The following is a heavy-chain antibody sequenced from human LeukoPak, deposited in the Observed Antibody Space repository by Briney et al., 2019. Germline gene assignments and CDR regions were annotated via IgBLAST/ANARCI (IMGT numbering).Heavy chain of an antibody. Sequence: GGSLRLSCATSGFAFSSYGMHWVRQAPGKGLEWVAVIWYDGSKKYYVDSVKGRFTISRDNSKNTLYLQMNSLRAEDTAVYYCAKDFGRRQLVRGPDYWGQGTLVTVSS. V-gene: IGHV3-33*06. D-gene: IGHD6-6*01. CDR1: GFAFSSYG. CDR3: AKDFGRRQLVRGPDY. J-gene: IGHJ4*02. CDR2: IWYDGSKK.